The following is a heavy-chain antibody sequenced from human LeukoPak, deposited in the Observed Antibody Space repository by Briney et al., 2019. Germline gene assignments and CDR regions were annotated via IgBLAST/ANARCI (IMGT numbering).Heavy chain of an antibody. V-gene: IGHV3-20*04. CDR1: GFTFDDYG. CDR2: INWNGGTT. CDR3: AKDPRHGSGTYSYYYFFYYMDV. J-gene: IGHJ6*03. Sequence: GGSLRLSCAASGFTFDDYGMSWVRQAPGKGLEWVSAINWNGGTTGYADSVKGRFTISRDISNNTVYLQMNSLRAEDTAVYYCAKDPRHGSGTYSYYYFFYYMDVWGKGTTVTISS. D-gene: IGHD3-10*01.